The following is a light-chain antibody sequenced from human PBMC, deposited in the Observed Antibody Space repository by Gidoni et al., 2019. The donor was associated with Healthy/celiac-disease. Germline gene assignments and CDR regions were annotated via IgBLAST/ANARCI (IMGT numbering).Light chain of an antibody. V-gene: IGKV1-39*01. J-gene: IGKJ5*01. CDR1: QSIISY. Sequence: DIQMTQSPSSLSASVGDRVTITCRASQSIISYLNWYQQKPGKARKLLIYAASSLQSGVPSRFSGSGSGTDFTLTISSLQPEDFATYYCQQSYSTPITFGQGTRLEIK. CDR2: AAS. CDR3: QQSYSTPIT.